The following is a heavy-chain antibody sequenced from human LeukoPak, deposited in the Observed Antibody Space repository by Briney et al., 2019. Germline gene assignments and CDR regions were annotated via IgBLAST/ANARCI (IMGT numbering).Heavy chain of an antibody. V-gene: IGHV3-33*01. D-gene: IGHD5-18*01. CDR3: ARDRGTAMVPFDY. CDR2: IWYDGSNK. J-gene: IGHJ4*02. CDR1: GFTFSSYG. Sequence: PGGSLRLSCAASGFTFSSYGMHWVRQAPGKGLEWVAVIWYDGSNKYYADSVKGRFTISRDNSKNTLYLQMNSLRAEDTAVYYCARDRGTAMVPFDYWGQGTLVTVSS.